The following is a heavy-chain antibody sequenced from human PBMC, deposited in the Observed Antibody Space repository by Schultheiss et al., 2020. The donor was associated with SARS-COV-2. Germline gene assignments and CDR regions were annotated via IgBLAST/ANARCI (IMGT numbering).Heavy chain of an antibody. CDR3: AKVVPAAMGYYYYGMDV. J-gene: IGHJ6*02. V-gene: IGHV3-23*01. Sequence: GGSLRLSCAASGFTFSGSAMHWVRQAPGKGLEWVSAISGSGGSTYYADSVKGRFTISRDNSKNTLYLQMNSLRAEDTAVYYCAKVVPAAMGYYYYGMDVWGQGTTVTVSS. D-gene: IGHD2-2*01. CDR1: GFTFSGSA. CDR2: ISGSGGST.